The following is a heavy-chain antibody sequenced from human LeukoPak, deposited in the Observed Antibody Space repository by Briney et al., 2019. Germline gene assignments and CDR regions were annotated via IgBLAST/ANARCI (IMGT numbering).Heavy chain of an antibody. CDR3: ARDPSVVYDAFDI. J-gene: IGHJ3*02. CDR2: IYYSGST. D-gene: IGHD2-8*02. Sequence: PSETLSLTCTVSGGSICSSSYYWGWIRQPPGKGLEWIGSIYYSGSTYYNPSLKSRVTISVDTSKNHFPLKLSSVTAAGTAVYYCARDPSVVYDAFDIWGQGTMVTVSS. V-gene: IGHV4-39*02. CDR1: GGSICSSSYY.